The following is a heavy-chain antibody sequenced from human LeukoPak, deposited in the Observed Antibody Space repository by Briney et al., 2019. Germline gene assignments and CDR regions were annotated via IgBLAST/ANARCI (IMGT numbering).Heavy chain of an antibody. CDR1: GGSISSYY. CDR3: ARDPEGFWSGYYTGLYAFDI. D-gene: IGHD3-3*01. Sequence: SETLSLTCTVSGGSISSYYWSWIRQPAGKGLEWIGRIYTSGSTNYNPSLKSRVTMSVDTSKNQFSLKLSSVTAADTAVYYCARDPEGFWSGYYTGLYAFDIWGQGTMVTVSS. V-gene: IGHV4-4*07. CDR2: IYTSGST. J-gene: IGHJ3*02.